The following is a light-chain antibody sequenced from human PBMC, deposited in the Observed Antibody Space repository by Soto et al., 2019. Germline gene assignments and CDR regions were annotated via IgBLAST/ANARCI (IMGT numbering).Light chain of an antibody. CDR3: QQYNSYSRM. CDR1: QSINSW. CDR2: EAS. Sequence: DIPMTQSPSTLSASVGDRVNITCRASQSINSWLAWYQQKPGKAPKLLIHEASNLESGVPSRFSGSGSGTEFILTISSLQPDDFATYYCQQYNSYSRMFGQGTKVEIK. J-gene: IGKJ1*01. V-gene: IGKV1-5*03.